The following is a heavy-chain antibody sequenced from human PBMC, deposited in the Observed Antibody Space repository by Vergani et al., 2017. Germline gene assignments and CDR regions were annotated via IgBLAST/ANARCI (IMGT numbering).Heavy chain of an antibody. D-gene: IGHD4-17*01. CDR1: GGSISSSSYY. J-gene: IGHJ4*02. CDR2: IYYSGST. CDR3: ARDDGDTNDY. Sequence: QLQLQESGPGLVKPSETLSLTCTVSGGSISSSSYYWGWIRQPPGKGLEWIGSIYYSGSTYYNPALKSRVTISVDTSKNQFALKLSSVTAADTAVYYCARDDGDTNDYWGQGTLVTVSS. V-gene: IGHV4-39*07.